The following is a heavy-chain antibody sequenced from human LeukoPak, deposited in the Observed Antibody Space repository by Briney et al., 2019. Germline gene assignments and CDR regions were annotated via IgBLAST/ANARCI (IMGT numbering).Heavy chain of an antibody. CDR2: IYYSGTT. CDR1: RGSISGYY. Sequence: SETLSLTCTVSRGSISGYYWTWIRQTPGKGLEWIGYIYYSGTTNYNPSLKSRVTISVDTSKNQFSLNLSSVTAADTAICYCARAYSYGSYWGRGTLVTVSS. V-gene: IGHV4-59*01. CDR3: ARAYSYGSY. J-gene: IGHJ4*02. D-gene: IGHD5-18*01.